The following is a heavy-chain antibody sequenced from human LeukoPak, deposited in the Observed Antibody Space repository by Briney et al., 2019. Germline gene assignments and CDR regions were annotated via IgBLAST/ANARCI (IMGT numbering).Heavy chain of an antibody. J-gene: IGHJ5*02. V-gene: IGHV3-21*01. CDR3: ARDQLVRGGFYNWYDP. D-gene: IGHD3-10*01. Sequence: RPGGSLRLSCAASGFTFSSYSMNWVRQAPGKGLEWVSSISSSSSYIYYADSVKGRFTISRDNAKNSLYLQMNSLRAEDTAVYYCARDQLVRGGFYNWYDPWGQGTLVTVSS. CDR2: ISSSSSYI. CDR1: GFTFSSYS.